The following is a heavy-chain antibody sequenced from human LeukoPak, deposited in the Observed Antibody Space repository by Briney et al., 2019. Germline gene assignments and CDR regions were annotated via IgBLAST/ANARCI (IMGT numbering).Heavy chain of an antibody. CDR2: IKQDGSLQ. CDR1: GFTFSSFW. CDR3: ATSYDSSGCD. V-gene: IGHV3-7*01. J-gene: IGHJ4*02. D-gene: IGHD3-22*01. Sequence: GGSLRLSCTAAGFTFSSFWMAWVRQAPGKGLEWVANIKQDGSLQHYGDSVKGRFTISRDNAKNSLYLQMNNLRAEDTALYYCATSYDSSGCDWGQGTLVTVSS.